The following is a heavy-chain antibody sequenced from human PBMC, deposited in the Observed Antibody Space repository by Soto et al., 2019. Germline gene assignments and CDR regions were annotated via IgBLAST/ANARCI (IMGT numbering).Heavy chain of an antibody. CDR3: ARTYYYGSGSLYYFDY. CDR1: GGSISSYY. D-gene: IGHD3-10*01. V-gene: IGHV4-59*01. J-gene: IGHJ4*02. CDR2: IYYSGST. Sequence: SETVSLTCTVSGGSISSYYWSWIRQPPGKGLEWIGYIYYSGSTNYNPSLKSRVTISVDTSKNQFSLKLSSVTAADTAVYYCARTYYYGSGSLYYFDYWGQGTLVTVSS.